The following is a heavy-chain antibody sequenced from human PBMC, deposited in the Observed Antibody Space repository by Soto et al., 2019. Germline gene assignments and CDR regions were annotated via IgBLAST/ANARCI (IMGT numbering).Heavy chain of an antibody. CDR3: ARGGRIRASGWFDY. D-gene: IGHD6-19*01. Sequence: EVQLVESGGGLVQPGGSLRLSCAASRFTFSTYWMSWVRQAPGKGLEWVANIQQDGSEKYYVDSVKGRFTISRDNAKNSLYLQMNSLRAEDTVVYYCARGGRIRASGWFDYWGQGTLVTVSS. V-gene: IGHV3-7*03. J-gene: IGHJ4*02. CDR1: RFTFSTYW. CDR2: IQQDGSEK.